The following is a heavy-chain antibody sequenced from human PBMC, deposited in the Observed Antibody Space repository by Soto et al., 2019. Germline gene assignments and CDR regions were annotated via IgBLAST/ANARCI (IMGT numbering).Heavy chain of an antibody. V-gene: IGHV3-23*01. Sequence: EVQLLESGGDLIQPGGSLRLSCAGSGFTFSDYGMNWVRQAPGKGPEWVSGLTWGGSAYYAESVRGRFTISRDNSKSILYVQMNSLRVEDTAVYYCAKERTSSTYDGMDVWGQGTPVTVSS. CDR2: LTWGGSA. J-gene: IGHJ6*02. CDR1: GFTFSDYG. CDR3: AKERTSSTYDGMDV. D-gene: IGHD6-6*01.